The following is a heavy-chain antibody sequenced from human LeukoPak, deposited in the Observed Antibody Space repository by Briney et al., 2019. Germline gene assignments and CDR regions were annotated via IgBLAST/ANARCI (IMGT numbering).Heavy chain of an antibody. V-gene: IGHV3-23*01. D-gene: IGHD1-26*01. CDR1: GFTFSRIA. J-gene: IGHJ4*02. CDR2: IRSNGDTA. Sequence: GGSLRLSCAASGFTFSRIAMTWVRQAPGKGLEWVSTIRSNGDTAYNADSVRGRFAISRDDSKNTLNLQMNGPRVEDTAVYYCAKLSGSYYLPLDYWGQGTLVTVSS. CDR3: AKLSGSYYLPLDY.